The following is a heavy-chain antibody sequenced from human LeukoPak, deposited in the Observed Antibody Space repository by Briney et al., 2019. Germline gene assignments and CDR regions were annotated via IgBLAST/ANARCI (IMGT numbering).Heavy chain of an antibody. CDR1: GFTFSSYA. Sequence: GSLRLSCAASGFTFSSYAMSWFRQAPRKGLEWVSAISDSGGSTYYADSVKGRLTISRDNSKNTLYLQMNSLRDEDTAVYYCAKGDTVVTYWGQGTLVTVSS. CDR3: AKGDTVVTY. D-gene: IGHD2-21*02. V-gene: IGHV3-23*01. J-gene: IGHJ4*02. CDR2: ISDSGGST.